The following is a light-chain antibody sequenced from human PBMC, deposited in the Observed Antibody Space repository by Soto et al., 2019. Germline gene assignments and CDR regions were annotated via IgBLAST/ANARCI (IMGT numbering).Light chain of an antibody. Sequence: DIQMTQSPSTLSASVGDRVTITCRASQSVNIWLAWYQQKPGKDPKLLIYKASSLESGVPSRFSGSGSGTEFTLTISSLQPDDFATYYCQQYNTYSRTFVQGTKVEIK. J-gene: IGKJ1*01. V-gene: IGKV1-5*03. CDR1: QSVNIW. CDR2: KAS. CDR3: QQYNTYSRT.